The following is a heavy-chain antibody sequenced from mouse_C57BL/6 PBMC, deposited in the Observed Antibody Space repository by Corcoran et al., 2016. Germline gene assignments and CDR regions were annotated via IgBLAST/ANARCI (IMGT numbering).Heavy chain of an antibody. J-gene: IGHJ4*01. CDR3: ARGANCHAMDY. Sequence: EVQLQQSGPELVKPGASVKISCKASGYTFTDYYMNWVKQSHGKSLEWIGDINPNNGGTSYNQKFKGKATLTVDKSSSTAYMELRSLTSEDSAVYYCARGANCHAMDYWGQGTSVTVSS. V-gene: IGHV1-26*01. CDR1: GYTFTDYY. D-gene: IGHD4-1*01. CDR2: INPNNGGT.